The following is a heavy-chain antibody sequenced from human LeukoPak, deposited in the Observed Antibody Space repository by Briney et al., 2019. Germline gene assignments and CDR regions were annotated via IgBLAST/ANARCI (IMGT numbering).Heavy chain of an antibody. Sequence: GRSLRLSCAASGLTFSSYAMHWVRQAPGKGLEWVAVISFDGSNAYYADSVRGRFTISRDNSKDTVYLQVNSLRAEDMAVYYCARDHYWLEYCTDCVCRDTFDIWGQGTMVTVSS. CDR1: GLTFSSYA. J-gene: IGHJ3*02. V-gene: IGHV3-30-3*01. D-gene: IGHD2-8*01. CDR2: ISFDGSNA. CDR3: ARDHYWLEYCTDCVCRDTFDI.